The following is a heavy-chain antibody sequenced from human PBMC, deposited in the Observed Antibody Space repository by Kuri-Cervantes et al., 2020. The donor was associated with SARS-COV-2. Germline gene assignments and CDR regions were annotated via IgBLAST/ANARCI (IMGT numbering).Heavy chain of an antibody. CDR3: ARYRIQLWEDYYYYYGMDV. CDR1: GGSISSSSYY. Sequence: SETLSLTCTVSGGSISSSSYYWGWTRQPPGKGLEWIGSIYYSGSTYYNPSLKSRVTISVDTSKNQFSLKLSSVTAADTAVYYCARYRIQLWEDYYYYYGMDVWGQGTTVTVSS. V-gene: IGHV4-39*01. D-gene: IGHD5-18*01. J-gene: IGHJ6*02. CDR2: IYYSGST.